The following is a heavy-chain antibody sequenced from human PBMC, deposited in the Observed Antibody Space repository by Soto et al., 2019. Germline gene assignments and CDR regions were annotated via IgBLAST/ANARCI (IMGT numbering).Heavy chain of an antibody. Sequence: GGSLRLSCAASGFTVSSNYMSWVRQAPGKGLEWVSVIYSGGSTYYADSVKGRFIISRDNSKNTLYLQMNSLRAEDTAVYYCARNYDSTAGGAFDIWGQGTMVT. CDR3: ARNYDSTAGGAFDI. D-gene: IGHD3-22*01. J-gene: IGHJ3*02. V-gene: IGHV3-53*01. CDR1: GFTVSSNY. CDR2: IYSGGST.